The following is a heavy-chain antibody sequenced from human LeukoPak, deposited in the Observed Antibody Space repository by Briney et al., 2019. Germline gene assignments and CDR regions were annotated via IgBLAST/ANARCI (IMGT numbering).Heavy chain of an antibody. CDR1: GFTFSSYA. D-gene: IGHD3-3*01. Sequence: QPGGSLRLSCAASGFTFSSYAMHWVRQAPGKGLEWVAVISYDGSNKYYADSVKGRFTISRDNSKNTLYLQMNSLRAEDTAVYYCARDGDFWSGYEYYFDYWGQGTLVTVS. CDR2: ISYDGSNK. V-gene: IGHV3-30-3*01. CDR3: ARDGDFWSGYEYYFDY. J-gene: IGHJ4*02.